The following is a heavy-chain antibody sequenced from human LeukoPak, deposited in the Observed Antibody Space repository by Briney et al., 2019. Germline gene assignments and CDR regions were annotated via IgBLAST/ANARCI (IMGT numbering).Heavy chain of an antibody. J-gene: IGHJ5*02. CDR3: ARDSSGRRGWFDP. V-gene: IGHV4-31*03. CDR2: IYYSGST. Sequence: SETLSLTCTVSGGSISSGGYYWSWIRQHPGKGLEWIGYIYYSGSTYYNPSLKSRVTISVDTSKNQFSLKLSSVTAADTAVYYCARDSSGRRGWFDPWGQGTLVTVSS. D-gene: IGHD3-22*01. CDR1: GGSISSGGYY.